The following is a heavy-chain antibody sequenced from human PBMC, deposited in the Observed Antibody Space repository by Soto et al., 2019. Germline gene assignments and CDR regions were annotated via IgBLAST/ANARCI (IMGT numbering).Heavy chain of an antibody. V-gene: IGHV1-18*01. CDR3: ARDRGADSSGYYAKFDY. J-gene: IGHJ4*02. D-gene: IGHD3-22*01. CDR2: ISAYNGNT. Sequence: QVQLVQSGAEVKKPGASVKVSCKASGYTFTSYGISWVRQAPGQGREWMGWISAYNGNTNYAQKLQGRVTMTTDTSTSTAYMELRSLRSDDTAVYYCARDRGADSSGYYAKFDYWGQGTLVTVSS. CDR1: GYTFTSYG.